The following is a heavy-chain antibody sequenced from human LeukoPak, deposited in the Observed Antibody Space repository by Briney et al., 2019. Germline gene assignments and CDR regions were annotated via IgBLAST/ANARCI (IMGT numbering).Heavy chain of an antibody. CDR2: INHSGST. V-gene: IGHV4-34*01. Sequence: SETLSLTCAVYGGSFSGYYWSWIRQPPGKGLEWIGEINHSGSTNYNPSLKSRVTISVDTSKNQLSLKLSSVTAADTAVYYCARGRVYSSDYWGQGTLVTVSS. D-gene: IGHD5-18*01. CDR3: ARGRVYSSDY. J-gene: IGHJ4*02. CDR1: GGSFSGYY.